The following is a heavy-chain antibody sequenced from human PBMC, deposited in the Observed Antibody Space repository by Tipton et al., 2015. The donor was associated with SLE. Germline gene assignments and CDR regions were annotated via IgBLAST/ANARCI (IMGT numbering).Heavy chain of an antibody. CDR2: IYPGDSEI. J-gene: IGHJ6*02. V-gene: IGHV5-51*01. Sequence: VQLVQSGAEVKKSGESLKISCKGSGYSFTNYWIGWVRQMPGKGLEWMGGIYPGDSEIRYSPSFQGQVTISVDNSHSTAYLQWRSLKASDTAMYYCGRHGLAGCSSGRCYTSYYYYGMDVWGQGTTVIVSS. CDR1: GYSFTNYW. D-gene: IGHD2-2*02. CDR3: GRHGLAGCSSGRCYTSYYYYGMDV.